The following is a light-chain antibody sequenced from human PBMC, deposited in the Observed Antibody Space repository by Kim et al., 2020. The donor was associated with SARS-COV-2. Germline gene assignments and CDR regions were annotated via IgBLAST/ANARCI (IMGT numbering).Light chain of an antibody. CDR2: GAS. CDR1: QDIGND. Sequence: ASVGDRVTITCRASQDIGNDLGWYQQSPGRAPKRLIYGASNLQSGVPSRFSGSGSETEFTLTINSLQPEDFATYFCLQHRTYPITFGQGTRLEIK. J-gene: IGKJ5*01. CDR3: LQHRTYPIT. V-gene: IGKV1-17*01.